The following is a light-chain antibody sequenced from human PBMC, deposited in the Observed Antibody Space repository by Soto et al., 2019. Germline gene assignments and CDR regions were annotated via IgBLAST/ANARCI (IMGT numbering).Light chain of an antibody. J-gene: IGKJ5*01. CDR3: QHSTTYSGT. V-gene: IGKV1-5*03. CDR2: KAS. Sequence: DSPLTQSPSTLSAYLGNSVPITCRASQNVENYLAWYQQKPGKAPKLLIYKASGLESGVPSRFGGSGYGTEFTLTISSLQSDDFATYYCQHSTTYSGTFGQGTRLEIK. CDR1: QNVENY.